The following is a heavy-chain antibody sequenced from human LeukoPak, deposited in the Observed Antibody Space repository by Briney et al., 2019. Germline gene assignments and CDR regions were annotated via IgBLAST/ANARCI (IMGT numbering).Heavy chain of an antibody. D-gene: IGHD5-12*01. V-gene: IGHV1-8*01. J-gene: IGHJ4*02. CDR1: GYTFTSYD. Sequence: ASVKVSCKASGYTFTSYDINWVRQATGQGLEWMGWMNPNSGNTGYAQKFQGRVTMTRDTSISTAYMELSRLRSDDTAVYYCARVGRRYSGYDFDYWGQGTLVTVSS. CDR2: MNPNSGNT. CDR3: ARVGRRYSGYDFDY.